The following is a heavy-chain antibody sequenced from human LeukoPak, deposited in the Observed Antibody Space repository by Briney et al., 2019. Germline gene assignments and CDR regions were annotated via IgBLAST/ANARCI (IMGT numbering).Heavy chain of an antibody. CDR2: LYYRGST. D-gene: IGHD5-24*01. CDR3: ARGRRDGYNLEYFDK. V-gene: IGHV4-39*01. CDR1: GGSISSSTYY. J-gene: IGHJ4*02. Sequence: PSETLSLTCTVSGGSISSSTYYWGWIRQPPGKGLQWIGSLYYRGSTYYNPSLKSRVTIYVDTSKNQFSLKLSSVTAADTAVYYCARGRRDGYNLEYFDKWGQGTLVTVSS.